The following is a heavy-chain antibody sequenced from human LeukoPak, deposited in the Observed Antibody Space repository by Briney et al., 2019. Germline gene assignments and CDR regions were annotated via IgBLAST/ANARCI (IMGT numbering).Heavy chain of an antibody. CDR2: ISSSSSYI. J-gene: IGHJ6*03. D-gene: IGHD2/OR15-2a*01. V-gene: IGHV3-21*01. CDR1: EFSVGSNY. Sequence: GGSLRLSCAASEFSVGSNYITWVRQAPGKGLEWVSSISSSSSYIYYADSVKGRFTISRDNAKNSLYLQMNSLRAEDTAVYYCARAAVYDYYYYMDVWGKGTTVSVSS. CDR3: ARAAVYDYYYYMDV.